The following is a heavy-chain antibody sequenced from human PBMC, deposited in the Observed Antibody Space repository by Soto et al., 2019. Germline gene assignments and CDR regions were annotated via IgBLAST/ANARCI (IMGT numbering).Heavy chain of an antibody. Sequence: SETLSLTCTVSGGSVSSGSYYWSWIWQPPGKGLEWIGYIYYSGSTNYNPSLKSRVTISVDTSKNQFSLKLSSVTAADTAVYYCARGDHYDILTGYYKSLLYYYYVMDVWGQGTTVTVSS. V-gene: IGHV4-61*01. CDR2: IYYSGST. CDR3: ARGDHYDILTGYYKSLLYYYYVMDV. CDR1: GGSVSSGSYY. J-gene: IGHJ6*02. D-gene: IGHD3-9*01.